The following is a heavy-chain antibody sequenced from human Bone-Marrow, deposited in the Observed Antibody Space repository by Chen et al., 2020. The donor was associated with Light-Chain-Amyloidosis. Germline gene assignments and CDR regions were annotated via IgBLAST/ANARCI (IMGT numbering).Heavy chain of an antibody. J-gene: IGHJ4*02. CDR2: INPISGSA. D-gene: IGHD4-17*01. V-gene: IGHV1-46*01. CDR1: GYIFTKYY. CDR3: ARMMTTVTTTDY. Sequence: QVQLVQSGAEVKKPGASVKISCKASGYIFTKYYMHWVRQAPGEGFEWMGIINPISGSASYAEKFEGRVTMTRDTSTSTFYMELSSLKSEDTAVYYCARMMTTVTTTDYWGQGALVTV.